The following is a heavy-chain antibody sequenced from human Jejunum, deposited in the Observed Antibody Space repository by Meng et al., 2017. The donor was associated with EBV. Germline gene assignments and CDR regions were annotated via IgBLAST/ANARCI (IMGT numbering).Heavy chain of an antibody. CDR1: GFPFSDYW. Sequence: GRVRGSGGGLVQPGGSLRLSCAASGFPFSDYWMHWVRQAPGKGLVWVSRIKNDGTDPYYADSVKGRFTVSRDNAKNTLYLQMNSLRAEDTAIYYCARGYRDYWGRGTLVTVSS. V-gene: IGHV3-74*01. CDR3: ARGYRDY. D-gene: IGHD5-18*01. CDR2: IKNDGTDP. J-gene: IGHJ4*02.